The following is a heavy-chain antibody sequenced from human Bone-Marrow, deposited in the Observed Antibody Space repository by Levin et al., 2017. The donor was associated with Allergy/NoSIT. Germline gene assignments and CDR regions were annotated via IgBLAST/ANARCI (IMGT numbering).Heavy chain of an antibody. J-gene: IGHJ5*02. CDR3: ARLFCRSTSCYVYWFDP. V-gene: IGHV4-59*01. D-gene: IGHD2-2*01. Sequence: KAGGSLRLSCTVSGGSISSYYWTWIRQPPGKGLESIGYISDSGSTNYNPSLKSRVTISVDTSKNQFSLRLSSVTAADTAVYYCARLFCRSTSCYVYWFDPWGQGTLVTVSS. CDR1: GGSISSYY. CDR2: ISDSGST.